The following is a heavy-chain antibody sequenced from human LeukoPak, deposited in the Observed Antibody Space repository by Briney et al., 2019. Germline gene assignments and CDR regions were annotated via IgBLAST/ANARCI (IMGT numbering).Heavy chain of an antibody. J-gene: IGHJ4*02. V-gene: IGHV3-30*02. CDR2: IRYDGSNK. Sequence: PGGSLRLSCAASGFTFSSYWMHWVRQAPGKGLEWVAFIRYDGSNKYYADSVKGRFTISRDNSKNTLYLQMNSLRAEDTAVYYCARGTSIVVVPAALDYWGQGTWSPSPQ. CDR3: ARGTSIVVVPAALDY. D-gene: IGHD2-2*01. CDR1: GFTFSSYW.